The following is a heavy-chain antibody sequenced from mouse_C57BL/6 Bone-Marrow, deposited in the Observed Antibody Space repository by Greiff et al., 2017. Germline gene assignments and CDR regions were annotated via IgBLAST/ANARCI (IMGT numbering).Heavy chain of an antibody. Sequence: QVQLQQPGAELVMPGASVKLSCKASGYTFTSYWMHWVKQRPGQGLEWIGEIDPSDSYTNYNQKFKGKSTLTVDKSSSTAYMQLSSLTSEDSAVYYCARKGGIRFYWYFDVWGTGTTVTVSS. CDR1: GYTFTSYW. V-gene: IGHV1-69*01. CDR3: ARKGGIRFYWYFDV. CDR2: IDPSDSYT. J-gene: IGHJ1*03.